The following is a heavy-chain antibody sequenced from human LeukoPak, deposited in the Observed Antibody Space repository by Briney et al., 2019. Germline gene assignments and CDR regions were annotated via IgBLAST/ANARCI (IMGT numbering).Heavy chain of an antibody. CDR1: GFTFSAYG. CDR2: VSGADGTT. Sequence: GGSLRLSCAASGFTFSAYGMSWVRQSPRKGLEWVSGVSGADGTTYYADSVKGRFTISRDNSKSTLYLQMNSLKAEDTAVYYCATLDIVVVPATTYYYYMDVWGKGTTVTVSS. D-gene: IGHD2-2*03. V-gene: IGHV3-23*01. J-gene: IGHJ6*03. CDR3: ATLDIVVVPATTYYYYMDV.